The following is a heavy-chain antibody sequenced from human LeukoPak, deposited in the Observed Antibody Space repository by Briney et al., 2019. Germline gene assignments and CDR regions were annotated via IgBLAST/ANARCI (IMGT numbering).Heavy chain of an antibody. CDR1: GFTFSNSN. CDR3: ARALSIESSSPQGN. Sequence: GGSLRLSCAASGFTFSNSNMYWVRQAPGEGLEWVSSITITTYIYYSDSVKGRFTISRDNAKNSLYLQMNSLRDEDTAIYYCARALSIESSSPQGNWGQGTLVTVSS. J-gene: IGHJ4*02. D-gene: IGHD2-21*01. V-gene: IGHV3-69-1*02. CDR2: ITITTYI.